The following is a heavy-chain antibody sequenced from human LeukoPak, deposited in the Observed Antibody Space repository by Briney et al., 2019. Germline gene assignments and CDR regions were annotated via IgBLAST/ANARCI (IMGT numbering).Heavy chain of an antibody. J-gene: IGHJ4*02. CDR3: ARAKGGSFDY. V-gene: IGHV3-7*01. Sequence: PGGSLRLSCAASGFTFSNYWMFWDRQAPGKGLEWVANIRQDSSEKDYADSVKGRFTISRDNAKNSLFLQMNSLRAEDTAVYYCARAKGGSFDYWGQGTLVTVSS. CDR1: GFTFSNYW. CDR2: IRQDSSEK. D-gene: IGHD1-26*01.